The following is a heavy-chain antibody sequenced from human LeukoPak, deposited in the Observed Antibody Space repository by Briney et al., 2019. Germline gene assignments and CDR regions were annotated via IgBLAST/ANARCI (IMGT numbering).Heavy chain of an antibody. D-gene: IGHD6-6*01. CDR3: ARVRYSSSSGWFDP. CDR2: IYSGGST. J-gene: IGHJ5*02. V-gene: IGHV3-66*02. CDR1: GFTVSSNY. Sequence: GGSLRLSCAASGFTVSSNYMSWVRQAPGKGLEWVSVIYSGGSTYYADSVKGRFTISRDNSKNTLYLQMNSLRAEDTAVYYYARVRYSSSSGWFDPWGQGTLVTVSS.